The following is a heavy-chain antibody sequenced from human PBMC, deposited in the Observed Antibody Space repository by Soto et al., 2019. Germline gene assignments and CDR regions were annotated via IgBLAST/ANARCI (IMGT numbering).Heavy chain of an antibody. D-gene: IGHD3-10*01. J-gene: IGHJ4*02. CDR1: GFSLSTSGVG. V-gene: IGHV2-5*02. Sequence: ESGPTLVNPTQTLTLTCTFSGFSLSTSGVGVGWIRQPPGKALEWLALIYWDDDKYYSPSLKSRLTINKDTSKNHVVLTMANMDPVDTATYYCAHRPSGFGELLSRHFDHWGQGALVTVSS. CDR2: IYWDDDK. CDR3: AHRPSGFGELLSRHFDH.